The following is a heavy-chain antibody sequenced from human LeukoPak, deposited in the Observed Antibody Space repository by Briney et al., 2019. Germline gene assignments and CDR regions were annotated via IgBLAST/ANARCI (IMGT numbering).Heavy chain of an antibody. CDR2: GYYSGSS. J-gene: IGHJ4*02. Sequence: PSETLSLTCTVSGGSISSSDYYWAWVRQPPGKGLEWIGSGYYSGSSYYNASLKSRVTISVDTSRNRFFLKLSSVTAADTAVYYCARLLAAAKTDYFDYWAREPWSPSP. D-gene: IGHD6-13*01. CDR1: GGSISSSDYY. CDR3: ARLLAAAKTDYFDY. V-gene: IGHV4-39*01.